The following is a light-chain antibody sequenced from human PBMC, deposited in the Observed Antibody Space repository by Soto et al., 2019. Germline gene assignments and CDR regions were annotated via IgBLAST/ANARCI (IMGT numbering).Light chain of an antibody. V-gene: IGKV3-15*01. CDR3: QQYNNWPIT. CDR2: GAS. Sequence: EIVMTQSPATLSVSPGERATLSCRASQSVSSNLAWYQQKPGQAPRLLIYGASTRATGIPARFSGSGSGTKFTLTISSLQSENFAVYYCQQYNNWPITFGQGTRLEIK. J-gene: IGKJ5*01. CDR1: QSVSSN.